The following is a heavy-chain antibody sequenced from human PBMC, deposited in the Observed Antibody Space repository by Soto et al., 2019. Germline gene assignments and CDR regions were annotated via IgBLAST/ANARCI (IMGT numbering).Heavy chain of an antibody. D-gene: IGHD3-22*01. CDR1: GFTFSNYA. CDR2: ISGSAINT. Sequence: GGSLRLCCAASGFTFSNYAMSWFRQAPGQGLEWVSAISGSAINTYYADSVRGRFTISRDNSKNTLYLQMNHLRAEDTAVYSCAKGQGYYYDASGYTFDYWGQGTLVTVSS. CDR3: AKGQGYYYDASGYTFDY. J-gene: IGHJ4*02. V-gene: IGHV3-23*01.